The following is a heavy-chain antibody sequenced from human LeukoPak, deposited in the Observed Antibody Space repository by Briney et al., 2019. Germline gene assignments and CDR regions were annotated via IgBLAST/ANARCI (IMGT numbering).Heavy chain of an antibody. CDR1: GGSISSGSYY. V-gene: IGHV4-39*01. J-gene: IGHJ4*02. Sequence: PSQTLSLTCTVSGGSISSGSYYWAWIRQPPGKGLEWIGSVHNVGSTYYNLSLRSRVTMSIDTSKNQFSLRLNSVTAADTAVYYCARHAEYNSGWHFYLDHWGQGILVTVSS. CDR3: ARHAEYNSGWHFYLDH. D-gene: IGHD6-19*01. CDR2: VHNVGST.